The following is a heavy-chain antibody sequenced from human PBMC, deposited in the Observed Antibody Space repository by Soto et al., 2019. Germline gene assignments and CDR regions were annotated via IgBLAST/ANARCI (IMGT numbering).Heavy chain of an antibody. J-gene: IGHJ4*02. CDR2: VNSDGSNT. V-gene: IGHV3-74*01. CDR1: GFTFSTYW. D-gene: IGHD4-4*01. Sequence: EVQLVESGGGLVQPGESLRLSCAASGFTFSTYWMHWVRQAPGKGLVWVSRVNSDGSNTTYADSVKGRFTLSRDNAKNTLYLQMNSLRAEDTAVYYCARSREGYSYFDYWGQGILVTVSS. CDR3: ARSREGYSYFDY.